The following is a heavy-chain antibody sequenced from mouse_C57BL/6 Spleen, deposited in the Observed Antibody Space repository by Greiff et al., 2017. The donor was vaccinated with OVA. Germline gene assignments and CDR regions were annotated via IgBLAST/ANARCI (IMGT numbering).Heavy chain of an antibody. CDR2: ISDGGSYT. CDR1: GFTFSSYA. D-gene: IGHD2-3*01. V-gene: IGHV5-4*01. Sequence: EVQLVESGGGLVKPGGSLKLSCAASGFTFSSYAMSWVRQTPEKRLEWVATISDGGSYTYYPDNVKGRFTISRDNAKNNLYLQMSHLKSEDTAMYYCARDLTMMVTTRNWYFDVWGTGTTVTVSS. CDR3: ARDLTMMVTTRNWYFDV. J-gene: IGHJ1*03.